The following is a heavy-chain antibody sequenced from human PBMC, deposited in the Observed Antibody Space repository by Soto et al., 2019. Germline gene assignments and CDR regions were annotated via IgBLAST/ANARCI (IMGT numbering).Heavy chain of an antibody. J-gene: IGHJ6*02. CDR3: AKELQRGMDV. D-gene: IGHD4-4*01. Sequence: QVHLVQSGAEVKQPGASVKVSCKASGYTFSVYHMYWVRQAPGQGLEWMGWVHPNSGGTNYAQSFEGRVTMTRDTSINTAYMELSRLTSDDTAVYYCAKELQRGMDVWGQGTKVTVSS. V-gene: IGHV1-2*02. CDR1: GYTFSVYH. CDR2: VHPNSGGT.